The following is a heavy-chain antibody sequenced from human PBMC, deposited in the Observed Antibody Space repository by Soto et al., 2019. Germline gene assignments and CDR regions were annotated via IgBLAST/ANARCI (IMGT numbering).Heavy chain of an antibody. V-gene: IGHV3-7*01. Sequence: GGSLRLSCAASGFTFNTQWLAWVRQAPGKGLEWVANIKHDGSEKYYVDSVKGRFTISRDNAKNSLYLQMDYLRAEDTAIYYCAKHDDRDVDYWGQGTLVTVYS. D-gene: IGHD3-3*01. CDR3: AKHDDRDVDY. J-gene: IGHJ4*02. CDR2: IKHDGSEK. CDR1: GFTFNTQW.